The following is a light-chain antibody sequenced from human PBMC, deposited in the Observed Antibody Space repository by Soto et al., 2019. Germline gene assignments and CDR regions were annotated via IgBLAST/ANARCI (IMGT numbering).Light chain of an antibody. J-gene: IGKJ5*01. CDR3: QQYHYWPPIT. Sequence: EIVLTQSPGTLSLSPGERATLSCRAIQSVSSSYLAWYQQKPGQAPRLLIYGASTRATGIPDRFSGSGSGTEFTLTISSLQSEDFVAYYCQQYHYWPPITFGQGTRLEIK. CDR1: QSVSSSY. CDR2: GAS. V-gene: IGKV3-15*01.